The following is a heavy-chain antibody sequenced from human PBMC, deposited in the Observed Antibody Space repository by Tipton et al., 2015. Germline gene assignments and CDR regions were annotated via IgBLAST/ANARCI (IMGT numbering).Heavy chain of an antibody. CDR1: GGTFSNYP. J-gene: IGHJ4*02. CDR2: ITPLFGTA. V-gene: IGHV1-69*01. Sequence: QSGAEVKKPGSSMKVSCKASGGTFSNYPISWVRQAPGQGLEWMGGITPLFGTANYPQRFQGRVTITADESTSTAYMELSSLRSEDTAVYYCARGASSETTSTSCYFYWGQGTLVTVSS. CDR3: ARGASSETTSTSCYFY. D-gene: IGHD2-2*01.